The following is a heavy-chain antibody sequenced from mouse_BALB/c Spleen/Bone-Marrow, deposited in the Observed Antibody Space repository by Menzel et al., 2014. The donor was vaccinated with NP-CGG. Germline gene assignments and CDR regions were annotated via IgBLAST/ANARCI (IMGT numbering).Heavy chain of an antibody. CDR1: GYTFTSYW. J-gene: IGHJ4*01. Sequence: VQLQQSGPELVRPGASVKMSCKASGYTFTSYWMHWVKQRPGQGFEWIGMIDPSNSETRLNQKFKDKATLNVDKSSNTAYMQLSSLTSEDSAVYYCARNYRYPRPYAMDYWGQGTSVTVSS. CDR3: ARNYRYPRPYAMDY. D-gene: IGHD2-14*01. CDR2: IDPSNSET. V-gene: IGHV1S127*01.